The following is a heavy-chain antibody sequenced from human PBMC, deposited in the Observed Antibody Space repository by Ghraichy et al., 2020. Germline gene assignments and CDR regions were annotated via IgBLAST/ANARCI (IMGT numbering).Heavy chain of an antibody. V-gene: IGHV4-39*01. CDR3: ARLRPPGYSRWFDP. J-gene: IGHJ5*02. CDR1: GGSISSSSYY. Sequence: SETLSLTCTVSGGSISSSSYYWGWIRQPPGKGLEWIGSIYYSGSTYYNPSLKSRVTISVDTSKNQFSLKLSSVTAADTAVYYCARLRPPGYSRWFDPWGQGTLVTVSS. D-gene: IGHD1-1*01. CDR2: IYYSGST.